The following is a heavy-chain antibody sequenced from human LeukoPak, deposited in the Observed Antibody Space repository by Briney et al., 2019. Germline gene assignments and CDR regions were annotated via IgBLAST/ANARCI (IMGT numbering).Heavy chain of an antibody. Sequence: GGSLRLSCAASGFTLSSYGMTWVRQAPGKGLEWVSAISGSGGITYYADSVKGRFTISRDNSKNTVHLQMNSLRAEDTAMYYCARRAGDCSHPYDYWGQGTLVTVSS. D-gene: IGHD2-21*01. CDR1: GFTLSSYG. V-gene: IGHV3-23*01. CDR3: ARRAGDCSHPYDY. CDR2: ISGSGGIT. J-gene: IGHJ4*02.